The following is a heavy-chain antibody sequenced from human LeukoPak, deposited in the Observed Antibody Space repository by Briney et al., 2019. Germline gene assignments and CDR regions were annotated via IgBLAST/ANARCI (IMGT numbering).Heavy chain of an antibody. Sequence: SETLSLTRTVSGGSISSGDYYWSWIRQPPGKGLEWIGYIYYSGSTYYNPSLKSRVTISVDTSKNQFSLKLSSVTAADTAVYYCAAGPGNWFDPWGQGTLVTVSS. D-gene: IGHD2-8*02. CDR2: IYYSGST. CDR1: GGSISSGDYY. CDR3: AAGPGNWFDP. V-gene: IGHV4-30-4*08. J-gene: IGHJ5*02.